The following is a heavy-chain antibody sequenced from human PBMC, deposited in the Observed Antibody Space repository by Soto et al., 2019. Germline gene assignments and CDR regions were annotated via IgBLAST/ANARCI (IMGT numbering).Heavy chain of an antibody. CDR3: ARASGGDGYNFHIEYYGMDV. V-gene: IGHV1-2*04. Sequence: QVQLVQSGAEVKKPGASVKVSCKASGYTFTGYYMHWVRQAPGQGLEWMGWINPNSGGTNYAQKFQGWVTMTRDTTNSTANMELSRLRSDETAVYYCARASGGDGYNFHIEYYGMDVWGQGTTVTVSS. CDR2: INPNSGGT. CDR1: GYTFTGYY. D-gene: IGHD5-12*01. J-gene: IGHJ6*02.